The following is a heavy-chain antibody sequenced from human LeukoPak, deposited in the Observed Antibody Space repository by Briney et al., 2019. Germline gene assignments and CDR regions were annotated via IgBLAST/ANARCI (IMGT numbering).Heavy chain of an antibody. D-gene: IGHD6-25*01. CDR2: IYYSGST. J-gene: IGHJ3*02. CDR3: ARDRADERDDAFDI. Sequence: SQTLSLTCTVSGGSISSGDYYWSWIRQPPGKVLEWIGYIYYSGSTYYNPSLKSRVTISVDTSKNQFSLKLSSVTAADTAVYYCARDRADERDDAFDIWGQGTMVTVSS. CDR1: GGSISSGDYY. V-gene: IGHV4-30-4*08.